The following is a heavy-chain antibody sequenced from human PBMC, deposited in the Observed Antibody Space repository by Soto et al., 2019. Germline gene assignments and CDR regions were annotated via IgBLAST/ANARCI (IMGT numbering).Heavy chain of an antibody. Sequence: SETLSLTCTVSGGSISSYYWSWIRQPAGKGLEWIGRIYTSGSTNYNPSLKSRVTMSVDTSKNQFSLKLSSVTAADTAVYYCARDCSSNSCYDVFDYWGQGTLVTVSS. D-gene: IGHD2-2*01. V-gene: IGHV4-4*07. CDR2: IYTSGST. CDR3: ARDCSSNSCYDVFDY. CDR1: GGSISSYY. J-gene: IGHJ4*02.